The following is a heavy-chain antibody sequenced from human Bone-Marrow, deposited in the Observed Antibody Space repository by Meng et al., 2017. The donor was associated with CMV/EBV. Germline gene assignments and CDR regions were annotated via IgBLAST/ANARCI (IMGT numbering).Heavy chain of an antibody. V-gene: IGHV4-61*01. CDR1: GGSISSSSYY. Sequence: SETLSLTCTVPGGSISSSSYYWSWIRQPPGKGLEWIGYIYYSGSTNYNPSLKSRVTISVDTSKSQFSLRLSSATAADTAVYYCARDWGSGYAWGYWGQGTLVTISS. J-gene: IGHJ4*02. CDR3: ARDWGSGYAWGY. D-gene: IGHD5-12*01. CDR2: IYYSGST.